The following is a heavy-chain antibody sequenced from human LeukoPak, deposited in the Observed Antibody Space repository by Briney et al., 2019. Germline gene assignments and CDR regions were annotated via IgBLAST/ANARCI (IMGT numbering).Heavy chain of an antibody. CDR2: ISYDGSNK. Sequence: GGSLRLSCAASGFTFSSYAMHWVRQAPGKGLEWVAVISYDGSNKYYADSVKGRFTISRDNSKNTLYLQMNSLRAEDTAVYYCARGIAARPVDYWGQGTLVTVSS. J-gene: IGHJ4*02. CDR3: ARGIAARPVDY. D-gene: IGHD6-6*01. CDR1: GFTFSSYA. V-gene: IGHV3-30*04.